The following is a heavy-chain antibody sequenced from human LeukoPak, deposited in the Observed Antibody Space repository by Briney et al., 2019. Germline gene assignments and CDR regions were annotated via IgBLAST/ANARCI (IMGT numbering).Heavy chain of an antibody. V-gene: IGHV3-23*01. D-gene: IGHD5-12*01. CDR1: GFTFSSYG. Sequence: QPGGSLRLSCAASGFTFSSYGMSWVRQAPGKGLEWVSGISGSGGSTYYADSVKGRFTISRDNSKNTLYLQMNSLRAEDTAVYFCARGRGPTEWGQGTLVTVSS. CDR3: ARGRGPTE. CDR2: ISGSGGST. J-gene: IGHJ4*02.